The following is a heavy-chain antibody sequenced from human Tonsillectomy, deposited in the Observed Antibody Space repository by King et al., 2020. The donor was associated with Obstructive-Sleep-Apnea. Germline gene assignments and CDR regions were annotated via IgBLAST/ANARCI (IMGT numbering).Heavy chain of an antibody. D-gene: IGHD3-10*01. J-gene: IGHJ6*02. CDR1: GFAFENYW. Sequence: VQLVESGGGLVQPGGSLRLACAASGFAFENYWMTWVRQGRGKGLEWVATINEDGSAKYYVDSAKGRFTISRDNAKKSLYLQSNTLRAEDTAVYYCASCSGSGRYRYHYGMDVWGQGSRVTVSS. CDR3: ASCSGSGRYRYHYGMDV. CDR2: INEDGSAK. V-gene: IGHV3-7*01.